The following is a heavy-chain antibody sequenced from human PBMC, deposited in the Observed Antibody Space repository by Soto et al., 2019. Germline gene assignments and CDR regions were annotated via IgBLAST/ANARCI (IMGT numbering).Heavy chain of an antibody. CDR3: ARDVPSTNYDFWSGYSDLEYNWFDP. Sequence: SETLSLTCTVSGGSISSYYWSWIRQPPGKGLEWIGYIYYSGSTNYNPSLKSRVTISVDTSKNQFSLKLSSVTAADTAVYYCARDVPSTNYDFWSGYSDLEYNWFDPWGQGTLVTVSS. J-gene: IGHJ5*02. D-gene: IGHD3-3*01. V-gene: IGHV4-59*01. CDR1: GGSISSYY. CDR2: IYYSGST.